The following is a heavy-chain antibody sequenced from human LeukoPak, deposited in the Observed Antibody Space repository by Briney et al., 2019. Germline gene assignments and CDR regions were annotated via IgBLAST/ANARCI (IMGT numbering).Heavy chain of an antibody. D-gene: IGHD1-1*01. CDR3: ARIKPYNWNDGINFFDY. Sequence: SETLSLTCTVSGGSISSSSYYWGWIRQPPGKGLEWIGSIYYSGSTYYNPSLKSRVTISVDTSKNQFSLKLGSVTAADTAVYYCARIKPYNWNDGINFFDYWGQGTLVTVSS. CDR1: GGSISSSSYY. J-gene: IGHJ4*02. V-gene: IGHV4-39*07. CDR2: IYYSGST.